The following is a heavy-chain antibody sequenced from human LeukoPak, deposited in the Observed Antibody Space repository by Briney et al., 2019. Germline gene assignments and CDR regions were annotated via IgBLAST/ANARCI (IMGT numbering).Heavy chain of an antibody. J-gene: IGHJ3*02. CDR1: GGTFSSYA. Sequence: ASVKVSCKASGGTFSSYAISWVRQAPGQGLEWMGGIIPIFGTANYAQKFQGRVTITTDESTSTAYMELSSLRSEDTAVYYCARVMTVREESGGREYSSSGATDASDIWGQGTMVTVSS. CDR2: IIPIFGTA. V-gene: IGHV1-69*05. CDR3: ARVMTVREESGGREYSSSGATDASDI. D-gene: IGHD6-6*01.